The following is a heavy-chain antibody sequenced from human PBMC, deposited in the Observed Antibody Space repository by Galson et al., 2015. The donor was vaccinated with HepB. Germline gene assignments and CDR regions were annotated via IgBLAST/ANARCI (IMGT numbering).Heavy chain of an antibody. Sequence: SLRLSCAASGFTFSSYAMHWVRQAPGKGLEWVAVISYDGSNKYYADSVKGRFTISRDNSKNTLYLQMNSLRAEDTAVYYCARDAYPTIFGTTFDYWGQGTLVTVSS. CDR1: GFTFSSYA. CDR3: ARDAYPTIFGTTFDY. CDR2: ISYDGSNK. D-gene: IGHD3-3*01. V-gene: IGHV3-30-3*01. J-gene: IGHJ4*02.